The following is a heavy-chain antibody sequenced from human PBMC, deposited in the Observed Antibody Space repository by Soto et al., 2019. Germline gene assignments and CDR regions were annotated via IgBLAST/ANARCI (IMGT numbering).Heavy chain of an antibody. Sequence: GGSLRLSCAASGFTFSSYWMSWVRQAPGKGLEWVANIKQDGSEKYYVDSVKGRFTISRDNAKNSLYLQMNSLRAEDTAVYYCARDSVQANWGFPDSLYFDYWGQGTLVTLS. CDR2: IKQDGSEK. V-gene: IGHV3-7*01. CDR3: ARDSVQANWGFPDSLYFDY. D-gene: IGHD7-27*01. CDR1: GFTFSSYW. J-gene: IGHJ4*02.